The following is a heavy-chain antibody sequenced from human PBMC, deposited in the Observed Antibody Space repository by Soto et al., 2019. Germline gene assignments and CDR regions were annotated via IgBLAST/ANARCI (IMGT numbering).Heavy chain of an antibody. D-gene: IGHD1-26*01. CDR2: INPSGGST. CDR3: ARGRPVGATRSSDAFDI. Sequence: GASVKVSCKASGYTFTSYYMHWVRQAPGQGLEWMGIINPSGGSTSYAQKFQGRVTMTRDTSTSTVYMELSSLRSDDTAVYYCARGRPVGATRSSDAFDIWGQGTMVTVSS. J-gene: IGHJ3*02. V-gene: IGHV1-46*01. CDR1: GYTFTSYY.